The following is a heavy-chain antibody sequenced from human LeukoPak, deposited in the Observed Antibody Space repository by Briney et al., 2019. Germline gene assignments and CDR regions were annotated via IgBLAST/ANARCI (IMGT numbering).Heavy chain of an antibody. Sequence: GGSLRLSCAASGFTFSSYSMNWVRQAPGKGLEWVSSISSSSSYIYYADSVKGRFTVSRDNAENSLYLQMNSLRAEDTAVYYCAREYTAAASPWFDPWGQGTLVTVSS. D-gene: IGHD6-25*01. J-gene: IGHJ5*02. CDR3: AREYTAAASPWFDP. V-gene: IGHV3-21*01. CDR2: ISSSSSYI. CDR1: GFTFSSYS.